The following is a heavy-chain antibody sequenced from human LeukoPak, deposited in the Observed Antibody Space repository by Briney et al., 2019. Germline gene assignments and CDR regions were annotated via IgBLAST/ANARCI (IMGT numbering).Heavy chain of an antibody. Sequence: GGSLRLSCARSGFTLSNYEMSSVRQAPGKGLEWVSYISSTSRTIYYVDSVSGRFNICRDNGKNSLYLRMNRLRDEDTAVYYCARDKGTVTTDASDRGRQGTMVTVSS. V-gene: IGHV3-48*02. CDR3: ARDKGTVTTDASDR. CDR2: ISSTSRTI. CDR1: GFTLSNYE. J-gene: IGHJ3*02. D-gene: IGHD1-14*01.